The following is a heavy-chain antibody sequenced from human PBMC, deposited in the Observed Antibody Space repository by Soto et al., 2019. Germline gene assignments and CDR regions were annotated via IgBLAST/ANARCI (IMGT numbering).Heavy chain of an antibody. Sequence: GESLKISCQTSDEIFNAYWITWVRQMPGRGLEWVGRIDPSDSYTTYNPSLKGHVILSVDKSMNTAYVQWTSLRASDTAMYFCGRDFGSGHADVWGQGTLVTVSS. CDR1: DEIFNAYW. CDR2: IDPSDSYT. CDR3: GRDFGSGHADV. J-gene: IGHJ1*01. V-gene: IGHV5-10-1*01. D-gene: IGHD1-26*01.